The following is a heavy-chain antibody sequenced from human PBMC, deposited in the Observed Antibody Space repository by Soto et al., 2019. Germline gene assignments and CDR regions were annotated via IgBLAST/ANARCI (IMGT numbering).Heavy chain of an antibody. CDR1: GSTSSSFA. V-gene: IGHV3-30-3*01. D-gene: IGHD3-3*01. CDR3: AREGIFGVVTRHYYGMDV. Sequence: AGSLRLSCAASGSTSSSFAMHWVRQAPGAGLEWVAFISSDGGNKYYADSVKGRFTITRDNSKNTLYLQMNSLRAEDTAVYYCAREGIFGVVTRHYYGMDVWGQGTTVTVSS. J-gene: IGHJ6*02. CDR2: ISSDGGNK.